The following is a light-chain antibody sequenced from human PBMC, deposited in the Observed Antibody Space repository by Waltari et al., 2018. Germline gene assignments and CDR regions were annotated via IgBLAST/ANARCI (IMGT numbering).Light chain of an antibody. CDR3: MQGTHWPRT. CDR2: KVS. Sequence: VVMTQSPLSLPVTLGPPASISCKSSQSLVHSDGNTYLNWFQQRPGQSPRRLFYKVSDRDSGVPDRFSGSGSGTDFTLKSSRVEAEDVGVYYCMQGTHWPRTFGQGTKVEIK. V-gene: IGKV2-30*02. CDR1: QSLVHSDGNTY. J-gene: IGKJ1*01.